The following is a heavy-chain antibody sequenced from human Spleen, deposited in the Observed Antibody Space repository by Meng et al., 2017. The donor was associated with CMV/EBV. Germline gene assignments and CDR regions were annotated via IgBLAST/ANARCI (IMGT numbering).Heavy chain of an antibody. CDR3: ARDDFWTGHPYSYYTMDV. CDR2: VSWNGSRT. V-gene: IGHV3-19*01. J-gene: IGHJ6*02. D-gene: IGHD3/OR15-3a*01. Sequence: GESLKISCAASGFTFSNSDMNWVRQAPGKGLEWVSGVSWNGSRTHYADSVKGRFIISRDNSRNFLYQQMNSLRPEDTAVYYCARDDFWTGHPYSYYTMDVWGHGTTVTVSS. CDR1: GFTFSNSD.